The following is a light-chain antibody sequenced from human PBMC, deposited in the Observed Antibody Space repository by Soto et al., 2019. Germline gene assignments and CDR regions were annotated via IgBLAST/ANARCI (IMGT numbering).Light chain of an antibody. V-gene: IGKV3-20*01. J-gene: IGKJ1*01. CDR3: KKYDSSQWT. CDR2: GVS. CDR1: QSVSSSY. Sequence: EIVLTQSPGTLSLSPGERATLSCRASQSVSSSYLAWYQQKPGQAPKFLIYGVSSRATGIPDRFSGSGSGTDFTLTISRLEHEDFAVYYCKKYDSSQWTFGQGTKVEIK.